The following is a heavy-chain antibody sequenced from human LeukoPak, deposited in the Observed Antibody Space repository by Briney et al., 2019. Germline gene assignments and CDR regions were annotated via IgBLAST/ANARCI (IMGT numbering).Heavy chain of an antibody. CDR2: ISSSSSYI. CDR1: GFTFSSYS. CDR3: ARGSLYSSGYYYPRLLDY. Sequence: PGGSLRLSCAASGFTFSSYSMNWVRQAPGKGLEWVSSISSSSSYIYYADSVKGRFTISRDNAKNSLYLQMNSLRAEDTAVYYCARGSLYSSGYYYPRLLDYWGQGTLVTVSS. J-gene: IGHJ4*02. V-gene: IGHV3-21*01. D-gene: IGHD3-22*01.